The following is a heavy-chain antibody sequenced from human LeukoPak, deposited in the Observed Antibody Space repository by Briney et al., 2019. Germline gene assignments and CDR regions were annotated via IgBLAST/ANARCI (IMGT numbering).Heavy chain of an antibody. CDR3: ARVYYYDSSGYYPDAFDI. CDR2: IYTSGST. Sequence: SETLSLTCTVPGGSISSYYWSWIRQPPGKGLEWIGYIYTSGSTNYNPSLKSRVTISVDTSKNQFSPKLSSVTAADTAVYYCARVYYYDSSGYYPDAFDIWGQGTMVTVSS. CDR1: GGSISSYY. V-gene: IGHV4-4*09. J-gene: IGHJ3*02. D-gene: IGHD3-22*01.